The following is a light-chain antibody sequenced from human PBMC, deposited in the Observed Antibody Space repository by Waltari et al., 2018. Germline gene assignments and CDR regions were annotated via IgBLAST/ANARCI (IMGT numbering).Light chain of an antibody. CDR1: QSLVHSNGNTY. Sequence: DVVMTQSPLYLPITPGQPASISCRSTQSLVHSNGNTYLSWYQQKPGQPPRRLIYEVSNQDSGVPDRFSGSGAGTDFILKISRVEAEDVGVYYCGQGTHFPYSFGRGTKMEIK. CDR3: GQGTHFPYS. V-gene: IGKV2-30*02. CDR2: EVS. J-gene: IGKJ2*03.